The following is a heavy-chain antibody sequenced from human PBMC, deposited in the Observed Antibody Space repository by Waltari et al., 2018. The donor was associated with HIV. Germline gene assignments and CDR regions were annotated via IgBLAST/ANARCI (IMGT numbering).Heavy chain of an antibody. Sequence: QVQLVQSGAEVKKPGSSVKVSCKASGGPFSRYAIDWVRQAPGQGLEWMGGIIPIFGTANYAQKFQGRVTITADESTSTAYMELSSLRSEDTAVYYCARDRYDSRQAAFDIWGQGTMVTVSS. V-gene: IGHV1-69*01. CDR2: IIPIFGTA. D-gene: IGHD3-22*01. J-gene: IGHJ3*02. CDR3: ARDRYDSRQAAFDI. CDR1: GGPFSRYA.